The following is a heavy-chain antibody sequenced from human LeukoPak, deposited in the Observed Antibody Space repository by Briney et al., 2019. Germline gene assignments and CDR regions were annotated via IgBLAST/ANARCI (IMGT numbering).Heavy chain of an antibody. Sequence: GSLRLSCAASGFTFIDYYMSWIRQAPGKGLEWVSYIISSGSTIYYADSVKGRFTISRDDAKNSLYLQMNSLRAEDTAVYYCARDRNGLCYDYWGQGTLVTVSS. CDR1: GFTFIDYY. V-gene: IGHV3-11*01. D-gene: IGHD2-8*01. CDR2: IISSGSTI. J-gene: IGHJ4*02. CDR3: ARDRNGLCYDY.